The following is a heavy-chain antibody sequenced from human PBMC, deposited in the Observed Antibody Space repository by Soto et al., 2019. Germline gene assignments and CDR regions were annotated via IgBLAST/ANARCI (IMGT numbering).Heavy chain of an antibody. V-gene: IGHV3-48*02. CDR3: ARDSLPAPKMTTVVRNDFDY. CDR2: ISSSSSTI. Sequence: GGSLRLSCAASGFTFSSYSMNWVRQAPGKGLEWVSYISSSSSTIYYADSVKGRFTISRDNAKNSLYLQMNSLRDEDTAVYYCARDSLPAPKMTTVVRNDFDYWGQGTLVTVSS. D-gene: IGHD4-17*01. CDR1: GFTFSSYS. J-gene: IGHJ4*02.